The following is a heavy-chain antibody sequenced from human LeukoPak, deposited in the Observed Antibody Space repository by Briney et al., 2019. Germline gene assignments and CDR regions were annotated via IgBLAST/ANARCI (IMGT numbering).Heavy chain of an antibody. CDR3: ARVSAPFGVLDQTWFDP. Sequence: ASVKVSCKASGVIFSSYGVNWVRQAPGRGLEWMGWINTYKGDTKYAPRFQGRVTMTTDTSTTTAYMELRSLTSDDTAVYYCARVSAPFGVLDQTWFDPWGQGTLVTVSS. D-gene: IGHD3-3*01. CDR2: INTYKGDT. V-gene: IGHV1-18*01. J-gene: IGHJ5*02. CDR1: GVIFSSYG.